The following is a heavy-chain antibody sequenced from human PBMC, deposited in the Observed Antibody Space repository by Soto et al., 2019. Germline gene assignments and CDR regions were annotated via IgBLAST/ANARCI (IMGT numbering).Heavy chain of an antibody. CDR2: IYYSGST. V-gene: IGHV4-39*01. CDR1: GGSISSSSYY. CDR3: ARQGGGGSDGHDAFDI. J-gene: IGHJ3*02. Sequence: NPSETLSLTCTVSGGSISSSSYYWGWIRQPPGKGLEWIGSIYYSGSTYYNPSLKSRVTISVDTSKNQFSLKLSSVTAADTAVYYCARQGGGGSDGHDAFDIWGQGTMVTVSS. D-gene: IGHD1-26*01.